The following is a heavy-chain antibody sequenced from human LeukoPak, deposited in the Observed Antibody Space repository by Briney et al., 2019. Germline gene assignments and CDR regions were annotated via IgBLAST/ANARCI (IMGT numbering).Heavy chain of an antibody. CDR2: IKQDGREN. CDR1: GFTFSTYW. Sequence: GGSLRLSCAASGFTFSTYWMSWVRQAPGKGLEWVANIKQDGRENYYVDSVKGRFTISRDNAKNSLYLQMNSLRAEDTAVYYCARSRYCNSASCSYFDYWGQGTLVTVSS. V-gene: IGHV3-7*01. J-gene: IGHJ4*02. D-gene: IGHD2-15*01. CDR3: ARSRYCNSASCSYFDY.